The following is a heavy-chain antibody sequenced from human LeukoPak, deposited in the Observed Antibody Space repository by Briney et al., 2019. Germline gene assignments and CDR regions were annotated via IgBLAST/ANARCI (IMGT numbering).Heavy chain of an antibody. Sequence: ASVKVSCKASGYTFTSYAMHWVRQAPGQRLEWMGWSNAGNGNTKYSQKFQGRVTITRDTSASTAYMELSSLRSEDTAVYYCARDRGSGWYDIDYWGQGTLVTVSS. CDR2: SNAGNGNT. J-gene: IGHJ4*02. CDR3: ARDRGSGWYDIDY. V-gene: IGHV1-3*01. D-gene: IGHD6-19*01. CDR1: GYTFTSYA.